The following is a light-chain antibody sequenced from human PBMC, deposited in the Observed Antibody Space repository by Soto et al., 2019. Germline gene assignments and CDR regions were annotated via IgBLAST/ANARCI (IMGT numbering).Light chain of an antibody. V-gene: IGLV2-14*01. CDR2: EVT. J-gene: IGLJ1*01. Sequence: QSALTQPASVSGSPGQSITISCTGTSGDIGSYNRVSWYQQHPGKAPTLIIYEVTDRPSGVSNRFSGSKSGNTASLTISGLQAEDEAEYYCSSYTNINTGACVFGTGTKLTVL. CDR1: SGDIGSYNR. CDR3: SSYTNINTGACV.